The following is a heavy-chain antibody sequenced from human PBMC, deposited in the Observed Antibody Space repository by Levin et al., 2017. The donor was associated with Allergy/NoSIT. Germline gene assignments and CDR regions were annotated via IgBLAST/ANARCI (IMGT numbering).Heavy chain of an antibody. CDR2: IDWNSGNK. CDR3: VKGFGATVPSGMDV. CDR1: GFSFSSYG. V-gene: IGHV3-9*01. Sequence: GGSLRLSCVASGFSFSSYGMHWVRQAPGKGLEWVSIIDWNSGNKDYADSVKGRFTISRDNAKNSVHLQMNSLRAEDTALYYCVKGFGATVPSGMDVWGPGTTVIVSS. J-gene: IGHJ6*02. D-gene: IGHD1-26*01.